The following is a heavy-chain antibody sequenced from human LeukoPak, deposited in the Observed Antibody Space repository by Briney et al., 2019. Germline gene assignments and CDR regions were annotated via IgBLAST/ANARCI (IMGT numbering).Heavy chain of an antibody. V-gene: IGHV4-59*01. CDR3: ARAGPENINWPYYIAF. CDR1: GDSINKYF. Sequence: PSETLSLTCTVSGDSINKYFWSWLRQSPGKGLEGICYISHSGNTNYHPSLKGRVTISLDKSNNQLSLRLRSVTAGDTAVYYCARAGPENINWPYYIAFWGQGILVTVSS. CDR2: ISHSGNT. D-gene: IGHD1-1*01. J-gene: IGHJ4*02.